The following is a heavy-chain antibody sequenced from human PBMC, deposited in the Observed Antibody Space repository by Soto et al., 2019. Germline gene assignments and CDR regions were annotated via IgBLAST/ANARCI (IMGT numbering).Heavy chain of an antibody. V-gene: IGHV4-59*01. CDR2: VYHSGTT. Sequence: QVQLQESGPGLVKPSETLSLTCTVSGGSISSFYWSWIRQSPGKGPEWIGCVYHSGTTNYNPSLESRGTMSVDTSKSQLSLKLNAVTAADTAVYYCATRPPDGTFFGVFDYWSQGTLVTVSS. D-gene: IGHD1-26*01. CDR3: ATRPPDGTFFGVFDY. J-gene: IGHJ4*02. CDR1: GGSISSFY.